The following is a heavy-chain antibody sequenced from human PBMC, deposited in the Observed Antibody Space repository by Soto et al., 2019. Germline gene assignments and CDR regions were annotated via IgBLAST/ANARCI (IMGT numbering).Heavy chain of an antibody. CDR3: ARVKEYCSGGSCYGVHFDY. D-gene: IGHD2-15*01. J-gene: IGHJ4*02. V-gene: IGHV1-69*02. CDR2: IIPILGIA. CDR1: GGTFSSYT. Sequence: QVQLVQSGAEVKKPGSSVKVSCKASGGTFSSYTISWVRQAPGQGLEWMGRIIPILGIANYAQKFQGRVKITAAKSTSTAYMELSSLRSGDTAVYYCARVKEYCSGGSCYGVHFDYWGQGTLVTVSS.